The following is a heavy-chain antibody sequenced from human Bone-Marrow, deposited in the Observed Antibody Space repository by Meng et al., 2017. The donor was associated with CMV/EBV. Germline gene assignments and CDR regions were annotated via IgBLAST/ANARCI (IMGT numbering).Heavy chain of an antibody. D-gene: IGHD2-2*01. Sequence: GSLRLSCAVSGDSIRSSNWWTWVRQTPGKGLEWIGEIHHSRGTYYNPSLNSRATISLDKSNNYFSLDLTSVTAADTGVYYCARVREGCSRASCTLDPWGQGNLVTVDS. CDR1: GDSIRSSNW. J-gene: IGHJ5*02. CDR2: IHHSRGT. V-gene: IGHV4-4*02. CDR3: ARVREGCSRASCTLDP.